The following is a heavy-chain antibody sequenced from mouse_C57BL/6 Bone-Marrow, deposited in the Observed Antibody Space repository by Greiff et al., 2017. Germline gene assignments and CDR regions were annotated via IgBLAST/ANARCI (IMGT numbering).Heavy chain of an antibody. CDR2: IYPGDGDT. CDR3: ARGGYDAWFAD. D-gene: IGHD2-2*01. J-gene: IGHJ3*01. CDR1: GYAFSSSW. Sequence: VQLQESGPELVKPGASVKISCKASGYAFSSSWMNWVKQRPGKGLEWIGRIYPGDGDTNYNGKFKGKATLTADKSSSTAYMQLSSLTSEDSAVYFCARGGYDAWFADWGQGTPVTVSA. V-gene: IGHV1-82*01.